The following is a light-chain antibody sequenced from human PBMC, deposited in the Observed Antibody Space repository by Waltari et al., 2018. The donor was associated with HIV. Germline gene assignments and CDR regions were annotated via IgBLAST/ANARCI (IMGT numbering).Light chain of an antibody. CDR2: GVS. CDR3: SSHTSSSTWV. J-gene: IGLJ3*02. Sequence: QSALTQPASVSGSPGQSLPLSCSGSISAIGTYAYVSWYPPHPGEATKLIIYGVSKLPSGFSNRCSGSKAGNTASLTISGLQAEDEANYYCSSHTSSSTWVFGGGTKLTVL. V-gene: IGLV2-14*03. CDR1: ISAIGTYAY.